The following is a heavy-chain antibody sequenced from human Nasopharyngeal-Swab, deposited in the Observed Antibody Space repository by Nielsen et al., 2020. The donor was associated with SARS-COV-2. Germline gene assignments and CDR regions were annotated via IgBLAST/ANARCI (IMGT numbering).Heavy chain of an antibody. CDR1: GFTFSDYY. V-gene: IGHV3-11*04. J-gene: IGHJ6*02. Sequence: GSLKISCAASGFTFSDYYMSWIRQAPGKGLEWFSYISSSGSTIYYADSVKGRFTISRDNAKNSLYLQMNSLRAEDTAVYYCASLLWFGELPSDYYYYGMDVWGQGTTVTVSS. CDR2: ISSSGSTI. D-gene: IGHD3-10*01. CDR3: ASLLWFGELPSDYYYYGMDV.